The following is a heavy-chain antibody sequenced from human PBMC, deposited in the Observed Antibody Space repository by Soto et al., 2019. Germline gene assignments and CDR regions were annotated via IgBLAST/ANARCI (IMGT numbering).Heavy chain of an antibody. Sequence: SETLSLTCAVSSGSISSSNWWSWVRQPPGKGLEWIGEIYHSGSTNYNPSLKSRVTISVDKSKNQFSLKLSSVTAADTAVYYCARRITIFGVVKSFDPWGQGTLVTVSS. CDR1: SGSISSSNW. D-gene: IGHD3-3*01. CDR3: ARRITIFGVVKSFDP. V-gene: IGHV4-4*02. J-gene: IGHJ5*02. CDR2: IYHSGST.